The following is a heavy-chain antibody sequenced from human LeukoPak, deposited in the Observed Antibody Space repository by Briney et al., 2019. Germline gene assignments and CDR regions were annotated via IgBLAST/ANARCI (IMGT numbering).Heavy chain of an antibody. V-gene: IGHV4-61*02. CDR3: ARGGGRDFWSGSYRPYYYGMDV. D-gene: IGHD3-3*01. J-gene: IGHJ6*02. Sequence: SETLSLTCTVSGGSISSGSYYWSWIRQPAGKGLEWIGRIYTSGSTNYNPSLKSRVTISVDTSKNQFSLKLSSVTAADTAVYYCARGGGRDFWSGSYRPYYYGMDVWGQGTTVTVSS. CDR1: GGSISSGSYY. CDR2: IYTSGST.